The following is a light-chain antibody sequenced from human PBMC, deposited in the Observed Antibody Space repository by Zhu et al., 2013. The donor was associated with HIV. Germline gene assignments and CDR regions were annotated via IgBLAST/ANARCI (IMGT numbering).Light chain of an antibody. CDR1: RSISHY. CDR2: EAS. J-gene: IGKJ4*02. V-gene: IGKV1-27*01. Sequence: DIQMTQSPSSLSASVGDTVSITCRASRSISHYLAWYQVKPGRVPALLIYEASTLQSGVPSRFSGTSGGGDFTLTITNLQPEDVATYYCQNYNRSPLAFGGGRKWTSN. CDR3: QNYNRSPLA.